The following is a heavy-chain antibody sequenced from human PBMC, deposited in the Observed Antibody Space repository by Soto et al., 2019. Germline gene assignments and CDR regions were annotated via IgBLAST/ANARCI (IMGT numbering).Heavy chain of an antibody. CDR1: GGPISSSHW. V-gene: IGHV4-4*03. CDR3: ARVGAATFPSYYYFSGMDV. Sequence: PETLSLTCAGSGGPISSSHWWRWLRQPPGKRLEWNGEIYRSGITNFNLSLNIRITIAVDKSKNQFSWKLCSVTAADTAVYYCARVGAATFPSYYYFSGMDVWGQGTTVTVSS. J-gene: IGHJ6*02. D-gene: IGHD3-10*01. CDR2: IYRSGIT.